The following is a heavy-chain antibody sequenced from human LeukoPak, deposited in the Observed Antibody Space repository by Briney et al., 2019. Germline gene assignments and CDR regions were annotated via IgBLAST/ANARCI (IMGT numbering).Heavy chain of an antibody. CDR3: TRDRGAYNLYDF. D-gene: IGHD1-1*01. V-gene: IGHV3-49*03. Sequence: PGGSLRLSCTASGFTFGDYAMSWIRQAPGKGREWVGFIRSKAYGETADYAASVKGRFPISRDDSKAIAYLQMNSLKTEDTAVYHCTRDRGAYNLYDFWGQGTLVTVSS. J-gene: IGHJ4*02. CDR1: GFTFGDYA. CDR2: IRSKAYGETA.